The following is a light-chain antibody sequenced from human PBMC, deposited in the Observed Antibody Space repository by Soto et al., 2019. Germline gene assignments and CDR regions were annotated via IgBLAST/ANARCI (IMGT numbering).Light chain of an antibody. Sequence: DIQMTQSPSTLSASVGVRFTITCRASQSISSWLAWYQQKPGKAPKLLIYDASSLESGVPSRFSGSGSETEFTLTISSLQPDDFATYYCQQYNSYSPLTFGGGTKVEIK. CDR3: QQYNSYSPLT. V-gene: IGKV1-5*01. J-gene: IGKJ4*01. CDR1: QSISSW. CDR2: DAS.